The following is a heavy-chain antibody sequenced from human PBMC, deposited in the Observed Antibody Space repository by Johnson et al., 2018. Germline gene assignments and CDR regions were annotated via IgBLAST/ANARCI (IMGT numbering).Heavy chain of an antibody. CDR2: IWYDGSNK. CDR1: GFTFSSYG. J-gene: IGHJ6*02. CDR3: ARDLAYDFCGGYYGMDV. Sequence: QVQLVQSGGGVVQPGRSLRLSCAASGFTFSSYGMHWVRQAPGKGLEWVAVIWYDGSNKYYADSVKGRFTIPRDNSKNTLYLQMNSLRAEDTAVYYCARDLAYDFCGGYYGMDVWGQGTTVTVSS. V-gene: IGHV3-33*01. D-gene: IGHD3-3*01.